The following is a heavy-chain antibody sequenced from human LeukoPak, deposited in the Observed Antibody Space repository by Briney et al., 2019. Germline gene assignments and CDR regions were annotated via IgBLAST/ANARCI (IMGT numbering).Heavy chain of an antibody. CDR1: GFTFSSYW. CDR2: IKRDGSEK. J-gene: IGHJ4*02. D-gene: IGHD3-3*01. Sequence: GGSLRLSCAASGFTFSSYWMSWVRQAPGKGLEWVANIKRDGSEKYYVDSVKGRFTISRDNAKNSLYLQMNSLRAEDTAVYYCARGSTYYDFWSGYSSNDYWGQGTLVTVSS. CDR3: ARGSTYYDFWSGYSSNDY. V-gene: IGHV3-7*01.